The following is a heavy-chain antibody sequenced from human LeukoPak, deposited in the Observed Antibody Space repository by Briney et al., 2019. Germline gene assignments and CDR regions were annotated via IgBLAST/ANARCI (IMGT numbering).Heavy chain of an antibody. Sequence: GASVKVSCKASGYTFTGYYMHWVRQAPGQGLEWMGWINPNSGGTNYAQKFQGRVTMTRDTSISTAYMELSRLRSDDTAVYYCARVREWELLIYFDYWGQGTLVTVSS. CDR1: GYTFTGYY. CDR3: ARVREWELLIYFDY. D-gene: IGHD1-26*01. V-gene: IGHV1-2*02. CDR2: INPNSGGT. J-gene: IGHJ4*02.